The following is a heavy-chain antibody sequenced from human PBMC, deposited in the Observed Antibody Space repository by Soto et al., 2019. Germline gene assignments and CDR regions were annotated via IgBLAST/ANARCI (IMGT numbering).Heavy chain of an antibody. Sequence: QLQLQESGPGLVKPSETLSLTCTVSGGSISSSSYYWGWIRQPPGKGLEWIGSTYYSGSTYYNPSLKSRVTISVDTSKNQFSLKLSSVTAADTAVYYCARQYQLPRYYYYGMDVWGQGTKVTV. J-gene: IGHJ6*02. CDR1: GGSISSSSYY. V-gene: IGHV4-39*01. D-gene: IGHD2-2*01. CDR2: TYYSGST. CDR3: ARQYQLPRYYYYGMDV.